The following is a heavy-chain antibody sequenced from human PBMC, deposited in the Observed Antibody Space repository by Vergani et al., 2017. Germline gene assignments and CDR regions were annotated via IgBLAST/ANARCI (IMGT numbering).Heavy chain of an antibody. V-gene: IGHV1-8*01. CDR1: GYTFPSYD. D-gene: IGHD6-13*01. Sequence: QVQLVQSGAEVKKPGASVKVSCKASGYTFPSYDINWVRQATGQGLEWRGWMNPNSGNTGYAQKFQDRVTMTRNTSIRTAYMELSSLRSEDTAVYYCARGATAAAGPDYYYYYYMDVWGKGTTVTVSS. CDR3: ARGATAAAGPDYYYYYYMDV. CDR2: MNPNSGNT. J-gene: IGHJ6*03.